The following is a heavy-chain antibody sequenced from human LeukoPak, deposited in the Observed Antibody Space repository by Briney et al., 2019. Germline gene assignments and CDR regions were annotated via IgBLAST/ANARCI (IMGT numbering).Heavy chain of an antibody. Sequence: GSSVKVSCKASGGIFSNYIISWVRQAPGQGLEWMGRIIPIPGIENYAQKFQGRVTITADKSTTTAYMELNSLRSEDTAVYYCASGDYGGKSYWYYGMDVWGQGTTVTVSS. J-gene: IGHJ6*02. V-gene: IGHV1-69*02. CDR2: IIPIPGIE. CDR3: ASGDYGGKSYWYYGMDV. CDR1: GGIFSNYI. D-gene: IGHD4-23*01.